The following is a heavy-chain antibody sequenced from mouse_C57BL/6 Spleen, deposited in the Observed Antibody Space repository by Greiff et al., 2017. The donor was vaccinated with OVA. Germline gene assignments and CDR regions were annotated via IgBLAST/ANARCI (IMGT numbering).Heavy chain of an antibody. CDR3: ARNVIYDGYYYFDY. Sequence: VKLMESGPGLVAPSQSLSITCTVSGFSFTSYAISWVRQPPGKGLEWLGVIWTGGGTNYNSALKSRLSISKDNSKSQVFLKMNSLQTDDTARYYCARNVIYDGYYYFDYWGQGTTLTVSS. CDR2: IWTGGGT. D-gene: IGHD2-3*01. V-gene: IGHV2-9-1*01. CDR1: GFSFTSYA. J-gene: IGHJ2*01.